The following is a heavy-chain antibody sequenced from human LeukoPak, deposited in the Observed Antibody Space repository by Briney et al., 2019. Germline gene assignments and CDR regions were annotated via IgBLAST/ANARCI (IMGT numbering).Heavy chain of an antibody. CDR2: IYYSGST. CDR1: GGSISSYY. CDR3: ARGWFEENPIFDY. V-gene: IGHV4-59*01. Sequence: PSETLSLTCTVSGGSISSYYWSWIRQPPGKGLEWIGYIYYSGSTNYNPSLKSRVTISVDTSKNQFSLKLSSVTAADTAVYYYARGWFEENPIFDYWGQGTLVTVSS. J-gene: IGHJ4*02. D-gene: IGHD3-10*01.